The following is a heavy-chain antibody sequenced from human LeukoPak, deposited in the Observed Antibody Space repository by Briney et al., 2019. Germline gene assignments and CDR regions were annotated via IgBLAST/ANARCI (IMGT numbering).Heavy chain of an antibody. CDR2: IKSKTDGGTT. CDR1: GFTFSNAW. D-gene: IGHD3-22*01. CDR3: ARDLYYYDSSGYLVISPADPH. V-gene: IGHV3-15*01. Sequence: GGSLRLSCAASGFTFSNAWMSWVRQAPGKGLEWVGRIKSKTDGGTTDYAAPVKGRFTISRDDSKNTLYLQMNSLKTEDTAVYYCARDLYYYDSSGYLVISPADPHWGQGTLVTVSS. J-gene: IGHJ4*02.